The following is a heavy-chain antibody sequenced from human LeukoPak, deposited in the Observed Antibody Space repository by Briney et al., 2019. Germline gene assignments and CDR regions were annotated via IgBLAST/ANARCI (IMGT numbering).Heavy chain of an antibody. CDR3: ASSLRGSGSYFFDY. D-gene: IGHD3-10*01. CDR1: GGSISSSSYY. CDR2: IYTSGST. Sequence: SETLSLTCTVSGGSISSSSYYWSWIRQPAGKGLEWIGRIYTSGSTNYNPSLKSRVTMSVDTSKNQFSLKLSSVTAADTAVYYCASSLRGSGSYFFDYWGQGTLVTVSS. V-gene: IGHV4-61*02. J-gene: IGHJ4*02.